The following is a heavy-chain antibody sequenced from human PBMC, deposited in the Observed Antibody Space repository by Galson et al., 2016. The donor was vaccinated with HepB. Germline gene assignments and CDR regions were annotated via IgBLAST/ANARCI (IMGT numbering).Heavy chain of an antibody. Sequence: SETLSLTCTVSGGSISGSSYYWSWVRQPPGKGLECIGIIYYAGRTYYNPSLKSRVTISVDTSKNQFSLKLTSVTAADTAVYYCARGPIVVVITGGPDNWFDPWGQGTLVTVSS. J-gene: IGHJ5*02. CDR3: ARGPIVVVITGGPDNWFDP. V-gene: IGHV4-39*07. CDR2: IYYAGRT. CDR1: GGSISGSSYY. D-gene: IGHD3-22*01.